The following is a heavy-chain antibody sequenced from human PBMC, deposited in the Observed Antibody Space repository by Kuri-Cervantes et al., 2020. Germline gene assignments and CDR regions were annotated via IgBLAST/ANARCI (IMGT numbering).Heavy chain of an antibody. D-gene: IGHD4-17*01. J-gene: IGHJ3*02. V-gene: IGHV4-61*01. Sequence: SETLSLTCTVSGGSVSSGSYSWSWIRQPPGKGLESIGYIYYTGSTSCKPSLKSRVTISVDTSKNQVSLKLSSVTAADTAVYYCARDGSGDYVNAFDIWGQGTMVTVSS. CDR2: IYYTGST. CDR1: GGSVSSGSYS. CDR3: ARDGSGDYVNAFDI.